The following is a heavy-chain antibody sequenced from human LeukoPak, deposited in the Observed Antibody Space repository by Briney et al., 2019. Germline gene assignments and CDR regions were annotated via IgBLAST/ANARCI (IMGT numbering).Heavy chain of an antibody. D-gene: IGHD3-22*01. Sequence: GESLKISCQGFGFSLTDYWIGWGRQMPGKGLEWVGIISPGDSYTLYGPSFQGLVTISADKSISTLYLQWNSLQASDTALYYCAKRRSSDLQSPNWFDPWGQGTLVIVSS. V-gene: IGHV5-51*01. CDR1: GFSLTDYW. CDR3: AKRRSSDLQSPNWFDP. CDR2: ISPGDSYT. J-gene: IGHJ5*02.